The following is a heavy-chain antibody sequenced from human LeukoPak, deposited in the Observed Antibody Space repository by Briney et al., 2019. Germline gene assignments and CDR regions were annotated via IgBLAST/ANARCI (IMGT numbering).Heavy chain of an antibody. CDR3: ARTPGTDYFDY. J-gene: IGHJ4*02. CDR2: IYTGGST. CDR1: GFTVSANF. V-gene: IGHV3-53*01. Sequence: PGGSLRLSCAAAGFTVSANFMSSVRQAPGKGLEWGSVIYTGGSTYYADSVKGRFTISRDDSKNTLYLQVNSLRAEDTAVYFCARTPGTDYFDYWGQGTLVTVSS. D-gene: IGHD1-1*01.